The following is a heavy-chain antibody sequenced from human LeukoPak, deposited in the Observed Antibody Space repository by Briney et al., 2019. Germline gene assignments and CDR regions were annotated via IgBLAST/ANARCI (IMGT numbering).Heavy chain of an antibody. CDR3: AKDRTSDIVVVPAAIVGTYMDV. J-gene: IGHJ6*03. CDR1: GFTFSSYG. D-gene: IGHD2-2*01. CDR2: ISGSGGST. V-gene: IGHV3-23*01. Sequence: GGSLRLSCAASGFTFSSYGMSWVRQAPGKGLEWVSAISGSGGSTYYADSVKGRLTISRDNSKNTLYLQMNSLRAEDTAVYYCAKDRTSDIVVVPAAIVGTYMDVWGKGTTVTISS.